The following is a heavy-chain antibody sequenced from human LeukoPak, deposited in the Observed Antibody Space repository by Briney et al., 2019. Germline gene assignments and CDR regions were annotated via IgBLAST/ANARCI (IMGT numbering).Heavy chain of an antibody. D-gene: IGHD3-3*01. CDR3: ARGGSIFGVDY. CDR2: IDTAGDT. J-gene: IGHJ4*02. CDR1: GFTFSSYD. V-gene: IGHV3-13*01. Sequence: GGSLRLSCAASGFTFSSYDMHWVRQATGKGLEWVLAIDTAGDTYYPGSVKGRFTISRENAKNSLYLQMNSLRAEDTAVYYCARGGSIFGVDYWGQGTLVTVSS.